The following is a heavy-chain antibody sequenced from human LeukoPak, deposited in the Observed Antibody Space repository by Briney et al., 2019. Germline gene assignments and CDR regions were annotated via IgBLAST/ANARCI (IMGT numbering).Heavy chain of an antibody. Sequence: GGSLRLSCAASGFTFSSYSMNWVRQAPGKGLDWVSSISSSSSYIYYADSVKGRFTVSRDNAKNSLYLQMNSLRAEDTAVYYCARELNVDTAMATGYWGQGTLVTVSS. V-gene: IGHV3-21*01. J-gene: IGHJ4*02. D-gene: IGHD5-18*01. CDR2: ISSSSSYI. CDR3: ARELNVDTAMATGY. CDR1: GFTFSSYS.